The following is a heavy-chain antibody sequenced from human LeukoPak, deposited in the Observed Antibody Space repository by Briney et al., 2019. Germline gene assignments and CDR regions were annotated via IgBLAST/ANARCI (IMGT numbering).Heavy chain of an antibody. CDR1: GFTFSSYA. V-gene: IGHV3-66*01. Sequence: GSLRLSCAASGFTFSSYAMSWVRQAPGKGLEWVSVIYSGGSTYYADSVKGRFTISRDNSKNTLYLQMNSLRAEDTAVYYCARSDYGDYWGQGTLVTVSS. CDR2: IYSGGST. CDR3: ARSDYGDY. J-gene: IGHJ4*02.